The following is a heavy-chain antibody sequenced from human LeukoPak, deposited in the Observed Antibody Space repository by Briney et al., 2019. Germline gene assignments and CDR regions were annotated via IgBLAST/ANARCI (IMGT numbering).Heavy chain of an antibody. CDR3: ARDGSYYAY. Sequence: SETLSLTCTVSGGSITNYYWTLIRQTPGKGLEWIGYIYSSGTTNYNPSLKRRVTMSVDTSKNQLSLKLSSVTAADTAMYYCARDGSYYAYWGQGILVTVSS. CDR2: IYSSGTT. J-gene: IGHJ4*02. CDR1: GGSITNYY. V-gene: IGHV4-59*01. D-gene: IGHD1-26*01.